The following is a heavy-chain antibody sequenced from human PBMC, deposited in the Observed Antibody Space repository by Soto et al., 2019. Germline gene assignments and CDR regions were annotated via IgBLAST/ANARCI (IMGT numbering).Heavy chain of an antibody. CDR1: GGTFSSYA. J-gene: IGHJ5*02. CDR3: ARDFFPSYYYDSSGYYNWFDP. Sequence: ASVKVSCKASGGTFSSYAISWVRQAPGQGLEWMGGIIPIFGTANYAQKFQGRVTITADESTSTAYIELSSLRSEDTAVYYCARDFFPSYYYDSSGYYNWFDPWGQGTLVTVSS. V-gene: IGHV1-69*13. D-gene: IGHD3-22*01. CDR2: IIPIFGTA.